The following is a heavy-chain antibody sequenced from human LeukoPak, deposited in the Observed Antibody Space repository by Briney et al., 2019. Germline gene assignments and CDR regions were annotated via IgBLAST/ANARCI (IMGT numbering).Heavy chain of an antibody. V-gene: IGHV3-23*01. Sequence: GGSLRLSCAASGFTFSSYAMSWVRQAPGKGLERVSAISGSGGSTYYADSVKGRFTISRDNSKNTLYLQMNSLRAEDTAVYYCAKDPDFLVVVPAARLRFDPWGQGTLVTVSS. CDR2: ISGSGGST. D-gene: IGHD2-2*01. J-gene: IGHJ5*02. CDR3: AKDPDFLVVVPAARLRFDP. CDR1: GFTFSSYA.